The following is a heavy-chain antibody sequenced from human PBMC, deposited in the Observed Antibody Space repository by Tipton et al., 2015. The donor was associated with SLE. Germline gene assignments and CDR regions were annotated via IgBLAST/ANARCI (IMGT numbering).Heavy chain of an antibody. J-gene: IGHJ4*02. Sequence: TLSLTCTVSGGSISSYYWSWIRQPPGKGLEWIGYIYYSGSTNYNPSLKSRVTISVDTSKNHFSLKESSVTAADTAVYYCARGGIYHDYSGNFDYWGQGTLVSASS. CDR1: GGSISSYY. V-gene: IGHV4-59*01. CDR3: ARGGIYHDYSGNFDY. D-gene: IGHD3-22*01. CDR2: IYYSGST.